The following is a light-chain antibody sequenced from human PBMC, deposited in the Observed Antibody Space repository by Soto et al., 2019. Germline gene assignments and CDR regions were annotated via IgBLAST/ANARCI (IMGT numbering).Light chain of an antibody. Sequence: IQMTQSQSSLSASVGDSVTITCRASQGVDSDLSWYQQRPGKAPKLLIYGASTLHSGVPSRFSGRGSGTLFTLTITSLQPEDVATYYCQQSYSTLVLTFGGGTKVELK. CDR3: QQSYSTLVLT. CDR2: GAS. J-gene: IGKJ4*01. CDR1: QGVDSD. V-gene: IGKV1-39*01.